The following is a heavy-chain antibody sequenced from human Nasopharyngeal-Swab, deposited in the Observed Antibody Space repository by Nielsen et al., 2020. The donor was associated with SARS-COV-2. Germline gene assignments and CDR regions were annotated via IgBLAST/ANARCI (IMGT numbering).Heavy chain of an antibody. CDR1: GFTFSDYY. J-gene: IGHJ4*02. Sequence: GESLKISCAASGFTFSDYYMSWIRQAQGKGLEWVSYISSSGSTIYYADSAKGRFSISRDNSKSTLYLQMNSLRAEDTAVYYCAKHAAYTNSWHHFDYWGQGTLVTVSS. V-gene: IGHV3-11*01. CDR2: ISSSGSTI. CDR3: AKHAAYTNSWHHFDY. D-gene: IGHD6-13*01.